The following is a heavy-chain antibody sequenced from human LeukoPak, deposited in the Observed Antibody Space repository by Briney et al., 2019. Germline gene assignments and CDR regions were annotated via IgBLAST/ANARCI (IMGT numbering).Heavy chain of an antibody. Sequence: GGSLRLSCAASGFTFSSYAMSWVHQAPGKGLEWVSAISGSGGSTYYADSVKGRFTISRDNSKNTLYLQMNSLRAEDTAVYYCARDLVEFQLLYGALGYWGQGTLVTVSS. CDR3: ARDLVEFQLLYGALGY. D-gene: IGHD2-2*02. CDR2: ISGSGGST. J-gene: IGHJ4*02. V-gene: IGHV3-23*01. CDR1: GFTFSSYA.